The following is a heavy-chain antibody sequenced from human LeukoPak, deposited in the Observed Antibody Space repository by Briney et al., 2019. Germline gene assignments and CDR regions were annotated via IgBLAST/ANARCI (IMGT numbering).Heavy chain of an antibody. CDR2: IYYSGNT. CDR3: ARVTSIGPDYVWGSYGIIDY. Sequence: SETLSLTCTVSGGSISSSSYYWGWIRQPPGKGLEWIGSIYYSGNTYYNPSLKSRVTISVDTSKNQFSLKLSSVTAADTAVYYCARVTSIGPDYVWGSYGIIDYWGQGTLVTVSS. CDR1: GGSISSSSYY. V-gene: IGHV4-39*01. D-gene: IGHD3-16*01. J-gene: IGHJ4*02.